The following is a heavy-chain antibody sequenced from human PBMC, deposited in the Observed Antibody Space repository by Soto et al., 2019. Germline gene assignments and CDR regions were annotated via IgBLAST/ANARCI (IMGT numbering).Heavy chain of an antibody. D-gene: IGHD4-4*01. CDR1: GFTFRNSG. CDR3: ARDMDSNYDGMDV. J-gene: IGHJ6*02. CDR2: IWYDGSSQ. Sequence: GGSLRLSCEASGFTFRNSGMEWIRQAPGKGLEWVARIWYDGSSQYYADSVKGRFTISRDNSKNTLYMEMNSVRVEDTAVYYCARDMDSNYDGMDVWGQGTTVTVSS. V-gene: IGHV3-30*02.